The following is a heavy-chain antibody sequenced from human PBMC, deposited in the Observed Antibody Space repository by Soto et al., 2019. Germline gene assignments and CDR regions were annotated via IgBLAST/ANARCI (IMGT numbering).Heavy chain of an antibody. J-gene: IGHJ4*02. CDR3: ARDNQRGFDY. V-gene: IGHV1-18*04. CDR2: ISAYNGNT. D-gene: IGHD2-2*01. Sequence: SEEVSSRASCYTFTSYGISWVRQAPGQGLEWMGWISAYNGNTNYAQKLQGRVTMTTDTSTSTAYMELRSLRSDDTAVYYCARDNQRGFDYWGQGTLVTVSS. CDR1: CYTFTSYG.